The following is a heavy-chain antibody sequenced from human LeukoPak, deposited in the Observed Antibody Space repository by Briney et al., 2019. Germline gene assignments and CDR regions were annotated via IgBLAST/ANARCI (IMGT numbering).Heavy chain of an antibody. CDR1: GFAFGSEA. CDR3: AKDRLGYYDSSGSVDY. V-gene: IGHV3-23*01. CDR2: ISPGGGTT. D-gene: IGHD3-22*01. J-gene: IGHJ4*02. Sequence: GGSLRLSCAGSGFAFGSEAMSWVRQSPARGLEWVASISPGGGTTYYADYVKGRFTISRDNSKNSLFVQMNSLRAEDTAVYFCAKDRLGYYDSSGSVDYWGQGTLVTVSS.